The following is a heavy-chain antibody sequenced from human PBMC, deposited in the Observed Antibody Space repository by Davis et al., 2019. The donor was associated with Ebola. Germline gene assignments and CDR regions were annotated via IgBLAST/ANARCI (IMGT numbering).Heavy chain of an antibody. D-gene: IGHD5-18*01. Sequence: SVKVSCKASGGTFSSYAISWVRQAPGQGLEWMGGIIPIFGTANYAQKFQGRVTITADKSTSTAYMELRSLRSDDTAVYYCARSGRGYSYGRIDYWGQGTLVTVSS. V-gene: IGHV1-69*06. CDR1: GGTFSSYA. J-gene: IGHJ4*02. CDR3: ARSGRGYSYGRIDY. CDR2: IIPIFGTA.